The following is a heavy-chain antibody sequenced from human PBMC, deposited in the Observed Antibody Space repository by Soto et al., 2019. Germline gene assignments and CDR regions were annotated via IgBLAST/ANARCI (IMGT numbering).Heavy chain of an antibody. CDR2: ISYDGSNK. CDR1: GFTFSGYA. CDR3: ARDCEWDFYDYVWGSYRGNTYYYYYGMDV. Sequence: SCKASGFTFSGYAMHWVRQAPGKGLEWVAVISYDGSNKYYADSVKGRFTISRDNSKNTLYLQMNSLRAEDTAVYYCARDCEWDFYDYVWGSYRGNTYYYYYGMDVWGQGTTVTVSS. V-gene: IGHV3-30-3*01. J-gene: IGHJ6*02. D-gene: IGHD3-16*02.